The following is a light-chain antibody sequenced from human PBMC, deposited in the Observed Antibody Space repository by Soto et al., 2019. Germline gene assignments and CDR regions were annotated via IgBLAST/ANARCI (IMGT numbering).Light chain of an antibody. CDR2: AVN. CDR3: FSYTTSDPVV. CDR1: SSDIGAYHY. J-gene: IGLJ2*01. V-gene: IGLV2-14*01. Sequence: QSALTQAASVSGSPGQSITISCTGTSSDIGAYHYVSWYQQRPGKAPKLMIYAVNNRPSGISNRFSGSKSGNTASLTISGLQAEDEAVYYCFSYTTSDPVVFGGGTKLTVL.